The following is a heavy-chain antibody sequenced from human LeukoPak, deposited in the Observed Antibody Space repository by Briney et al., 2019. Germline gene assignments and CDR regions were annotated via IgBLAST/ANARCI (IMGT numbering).Heavy chain of an antibody. J-gene: IGHJ3*02. CDR2: INPTGGST. Sequence: GAAVKVSCKASGYTFTTYYMHWVRQAPGKGLEWMGKINPTGGSTNYAQKFQGRVTMTRDMSTNTVYMELSSLRTDDTALYYCVRRDIYTTSSWGAFDIWGQGTLVTVSS. CDR3: VRRDIYTTSSWGAFDI. D-gene: IGHD6-6*01. CDR1: GYTFTTYY. V-gene: IGHV1-46*01.